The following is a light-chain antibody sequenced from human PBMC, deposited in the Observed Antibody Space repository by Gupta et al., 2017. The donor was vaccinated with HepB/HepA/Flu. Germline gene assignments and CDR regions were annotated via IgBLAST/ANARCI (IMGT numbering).Light chain of an antibody. CDR3: GTWASRLSAVV. Sequence: QSVLTQPPSVSAAPGPKVSISCSGSSYNIGTNYVSWYQHLPGTAPKLLIYENNKRPSGIPDRFSGSKADTSDTPGLTVLKTDDEAEDDCGTWASRLSAVVFGGGTKLTVL. CDR2: ENN. CDR1: SYNIGTNY. J-gene: IGLJ2*01. V-gene: IGLV1-51*01.